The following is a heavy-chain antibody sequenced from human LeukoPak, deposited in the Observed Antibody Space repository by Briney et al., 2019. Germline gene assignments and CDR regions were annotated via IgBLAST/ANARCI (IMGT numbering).Heavy chain of an antibody. D-gene: IGHD5-24*01. CDR1: GFTFSDYY. V-gene: IGHV3-11*03. J-gene: IGHJ4*02. Sequence: GGSLRLSCAASGFTFSDYYMSWIRQAPGKGLEWVSYISSSSSYTNYADSVQGRFTISRDTSKNTLYLQMNSLRAEDTAVYYCAGLQMATITADYWGQGTLVTVSS. CDR3: AGLQMATITADY. CDR2: ISSSSSYT.